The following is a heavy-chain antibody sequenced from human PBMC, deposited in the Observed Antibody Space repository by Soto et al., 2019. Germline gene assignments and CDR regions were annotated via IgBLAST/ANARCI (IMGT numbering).Heavy chain of an antibody. J-gene: IGHJ6*02. CDR2: ISPSFGST. CDR3: AREANTFIRPDDADNYSGLDV. D-gene: IGHD1-26*01. Sequence: QVQLLQSGAEVKKPGAAVQVSCKASGDVFTNSFIHWVTQAPGQGPEWMGMISPSFGSTTYPPKLQGRIAVTTEMSTATVDTDLPSLTSAETATYYCAREANTFIRPDDADNYSGLDVWGQGTTVIVSS. V-gene: IGHV1-46*01. CDR1: GDVFTNSF.